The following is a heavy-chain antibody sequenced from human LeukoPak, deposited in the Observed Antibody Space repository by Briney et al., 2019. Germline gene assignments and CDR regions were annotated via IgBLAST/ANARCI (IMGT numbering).Heavy chain of an antibody. V-gene: IGHV1-8*01. CDR1: GDTFRGHD. J-gene: IGHJ6*03. D-gene: IGHD3-3*01. CDR3: AREGPQGGFYDYYYMDV. Sequence: GPVKVSCKASGDTFRGHDINWVRQVAGQGVEWMGWMNPNSGGTGYAQKFQGRFTITWNTSITTAYMELTGLRSEDTAVYYCAREGPQGGFYDYYYMDVWGQGTAVTVSS. CDR2: MNPNSGGT.